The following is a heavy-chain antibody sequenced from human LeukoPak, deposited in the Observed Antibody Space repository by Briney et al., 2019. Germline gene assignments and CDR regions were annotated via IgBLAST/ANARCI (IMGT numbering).Heavy chain of an antibody. CDR3: ARDSGYSSSWYVDY. CDR1: GFTFSSYG. V-gene: IGHV3-48*04. Sequence: PGGSLRLSCAASGFTFSSYGMHWIRQAPGKGLEWVSYISSSGSTIYYADSVKGRFTISRDNAKNSLYLQMNSLRAEDTAVYYCARDSGYSSSWYVDYWGQGTLVTVSS. D-gene: IGHD6-13*01. J-gene: IGHJ4*02. CDR2: ISSSGSTI.